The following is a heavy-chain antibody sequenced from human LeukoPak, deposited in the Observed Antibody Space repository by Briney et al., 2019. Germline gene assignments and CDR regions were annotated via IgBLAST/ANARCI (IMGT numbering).Heavy chain of an antibody. Sequence: GESLKISCKGSGYSFTNYWLGWVRQMPGKGLEWMGIIYPGDSDTRYSPSFQGQVTISGDKSSSTAYLQWSSLNASDTATYYCARQRGITIFGVALGGFDPWGQGTLVTVSS. V-gene: IGHV5-51*01. CDR3: ARQRGITIFGVALGGFDP. J-gene: IGHJ5*02. D-gene: IGHD3-3*01. CDR2: IYPGDSDT. CDR1: GYSFTNYW.